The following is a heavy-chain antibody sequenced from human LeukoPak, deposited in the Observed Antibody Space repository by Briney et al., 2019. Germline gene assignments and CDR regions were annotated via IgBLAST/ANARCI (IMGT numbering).Heavy chain of an antibody. J-gene: IGHJ5*02. CDR3: ARDYSGSYYVPTDDNWFDP. D-gene: IGHD1-26*01. Sequence: SETLSLTCTVSGGSISSYYWSWIRQPAGKGLEWIGCIYTSGSTNYNPSLKSRVTMSVDTSKNQFSLKLSSVTAADTAVYYCARDYSGSYYVPTDDNWFDPWGQGTLVTVSS. CDR1: GGSISSYY. V-gene: IGHV4-4*07. CDR2: IYTSGST.